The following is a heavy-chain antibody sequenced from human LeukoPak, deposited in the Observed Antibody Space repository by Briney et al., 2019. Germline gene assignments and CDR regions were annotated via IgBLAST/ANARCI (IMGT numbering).Heavy chain of an antibody. J-gene: IGHJ6*03. Sequence: GSLRLSCATSGFTFSSYSMNWVRQTPGKGLEWIGEIDYSGNTNYNPSLKSRVTISIDTSKNQFSLKVRSVTAADTAVYYCARPMGYYYYHYIDVWGKGTTVTVSS. V-gene: IGHV4-34*01. CDR3: ARPMGYYYYHYIDV. CDR1: GFTFSSYS. CDR2: IDYSGNT. D-gene: IGHD3-10*01.